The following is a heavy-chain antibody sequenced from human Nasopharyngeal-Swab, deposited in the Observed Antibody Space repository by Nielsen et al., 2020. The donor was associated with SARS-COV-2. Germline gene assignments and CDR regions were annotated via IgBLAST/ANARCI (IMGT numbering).Heavy chain of an antibody. CDR1: GFTFSSYS. J-gene: IGHJ6*02. CDR2: ISSSSSYI. D-gene: IGHD3-3*01. Sequence: ESLKISCAASGFTFSSYSMNWVRQAPGKGLEWVSSISSSSSYIYYADSVKGRFTISRDNAKNSLYLQMNSLRAEDTAVYYCARDSSSAYDFWSGYYAPNDYYYYYGMDVWGQGTTVTVSS. V-gene: IGHV3-21*01. CDR3: ARDSSSAYDFWSGYYAPNDYYYYYGMDV.